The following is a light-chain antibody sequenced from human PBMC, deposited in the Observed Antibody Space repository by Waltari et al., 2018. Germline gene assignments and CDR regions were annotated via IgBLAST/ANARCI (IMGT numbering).Light chain of an antibody. Sequence: DLVMPQSPLSLPLTLGEPASLSCRPSHSLLHSNGNKYLGWYGQKPGHPPQLLIYLGSNRDSGVPDSFSVSGSGTDFTLKISSVEAEDVGVYYCMQNLQAPCTFGQGTKVEIK. J-gene: IGKJ2*02. V-gene: IGKV2-28*01. CDR3: MQNLQAPCT. CDR1: HSLLHSNGNKY. CDR2: LGS.